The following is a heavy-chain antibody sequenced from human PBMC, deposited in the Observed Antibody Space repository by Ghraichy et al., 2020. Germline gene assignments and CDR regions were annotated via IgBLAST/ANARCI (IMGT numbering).Heavy chain of an antibody. D-gene: IGHD5-12*01. CDR2: INRSGGT. V-gene: IGHV4-34*01. CDR1: GASLSGYY. J-gene: IGHJ5*02. Sequence: SETLSLTCSVYGASLSGYYWSWIRQSPGKGLEWIGEINRSGGTNYNPSLKSRVTISVDTAKEQFSLKLSFMTAADTAVYYCARGRPYSDYGQGFNWFDPWGQGTPVTVSS. CDR3: ARGRPYSDYGQGFNWFDP.